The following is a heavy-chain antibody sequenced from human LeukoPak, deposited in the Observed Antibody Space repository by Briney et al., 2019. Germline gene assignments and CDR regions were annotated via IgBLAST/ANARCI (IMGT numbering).Heavy chain of an antibody. CDR2: ISGSGGNT. Sequence: GGSLRLSCAASGFTFSSYAMSWVRQAPGKGLEWVSAISGSGGNTYYADSVKGRFTISRDNSKNTLYLQMNSLRAEDTAVYYCAKGPNIVVVTAIHPWGQGTLVTVSS. D-gene: IGHD2-21*02. J-gene: IGHJ4*02. CDR1: GFTFSSYA. V-gene: IGHV3-23*01. CDR3: AKGPNIVVVTAIHP.